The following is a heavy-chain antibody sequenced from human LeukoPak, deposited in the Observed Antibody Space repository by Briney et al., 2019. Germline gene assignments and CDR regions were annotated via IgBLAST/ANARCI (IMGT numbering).Heavy chain of an antibody. J-gene: IGHJ3*02. D-gene: IGHD3-3*01. V-gene: IGHV3-30-3*01. Sequence: GGSLRLSCAASGFTFSSYAMHWVRQAPGKGLEWVAVISYDGSNKYYADSVKGRFTISRDNSKNTLYLQMNSLRAEDTAVYYCAREQYYDFWSGYYLFAFDIWGQGTMVTVSS. CDR2: ISYDGSNK. CDR1: GFTFSSYA. CDR3: AREQYYDFWSGYYLFAFDI.